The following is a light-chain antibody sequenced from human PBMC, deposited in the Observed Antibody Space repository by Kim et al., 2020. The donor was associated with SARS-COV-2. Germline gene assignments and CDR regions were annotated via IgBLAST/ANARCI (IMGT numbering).Light chain of an antibody. J-gene: IGKJ2*01. CDR3: QQSYSTPHP. Sequence: DIQMTQSPSSLSASVGDRVTITCRASQSISSYLNWYQQKPGKAPKLLIYAAASLQSGVPSRFSGSGSGKDFTLTISSLQPEDFATYYCQQSYSTPHPFGQGTKLEI. CDR1: QSISSY. V-gene: IGKV1-39*01. CDR2: AAA.